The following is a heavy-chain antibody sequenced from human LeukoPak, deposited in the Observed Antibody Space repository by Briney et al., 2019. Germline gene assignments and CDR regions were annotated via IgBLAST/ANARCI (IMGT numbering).Heavy chain of an antibody. V-gene: IGHV4-34*01. Sequence: ASETLSLTCAVYGGSFSGYYWSWIRQPPGKGLEWIGEINHSGSTNYNPSLKSRVTISVDTSKNQFSLKLSSVTAADTAVYYCARSEVDTAQIYFDYWGQGTLVTVFS. D-gene: IGHD5-18*01. J-gene: IGHJ4*02. CDR1: GGSFSGYY. CDR3: ARSEVDTAQIYFDY. CDR2: INHSGST.